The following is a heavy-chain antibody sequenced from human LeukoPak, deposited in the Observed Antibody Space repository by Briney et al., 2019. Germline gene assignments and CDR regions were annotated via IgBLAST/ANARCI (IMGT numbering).Heavy chain of an antibody. V-gene: IGHV4-34*11. CDR1: GGSFSGYY. CDR3: ARGGYYGSGNDFRFDP. J-gene: IGHJ5*02. Sequence: SETLSLTCAVYGGSFSGYYWSWIRQPPGKGLEWIGYIYYRGSTNYNPSRKSRLTISVDTSKHQFSLKLSSVTAADTAVYFCARGGYYGSGNDFRFDPWGQGTLVTVSS. CDR2: IYYRGST. D-gene: IGHD3-10*01.